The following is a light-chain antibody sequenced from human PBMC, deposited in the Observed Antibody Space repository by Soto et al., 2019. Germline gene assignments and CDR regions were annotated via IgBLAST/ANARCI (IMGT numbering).Light chain of an antibody. Sequence: QSGLTQPPSASGSLGKRVTNSCSGSSSNTGSNTVNWYQQLPGTAPQLLIYSNNQRPSGVTARFSGSKAGTSASLAISGLQSEDEADYYWAAGDDSLNGYVFGTGTKVTVL. CDR1: SSNTGSNT. V-gene: IGLV1-44*01. J-gene: IGLJ1*01. CDR2: SNN. CDR3: AAGDDSLNGYV.